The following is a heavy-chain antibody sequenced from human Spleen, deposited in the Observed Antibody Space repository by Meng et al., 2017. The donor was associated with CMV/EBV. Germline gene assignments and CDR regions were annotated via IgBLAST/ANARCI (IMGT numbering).Heavy chain of an antibody. J-gene: IGHJ2*01. V-gene: IGHV4-34*01. CDR1: GGSFSGFY. CDR2: INHSGST. CDR3: ARGLFDL. Sequence: QVSVQQGGEGLLMPSATLPLTCAFYGGSFSGFYWSWSRQPPGKGLEWIGEINHSGSTNYNPSLKSRVTISVDTSKNQFSLKLSSVTAADTAVYYCARGLFDLWGRGTLVTVSS.